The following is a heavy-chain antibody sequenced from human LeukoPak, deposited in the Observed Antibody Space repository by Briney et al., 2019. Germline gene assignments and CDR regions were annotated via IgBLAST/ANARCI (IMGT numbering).Heavy chain of an antibody. Sequence: SQTLSLTCTVSGGSISSGGYYWSWIRQHPGKGLEWIGYIYYSGSTYYNPSLKSRVTISVDTSKNQFSLKLSSVTAADTVVYYCASGPYGSGSYFDWGQGTLVTVSS. V-gene: IGHV4-31*03. CDR2: IYYSGST. CDR3: ASGPYGSGSYFD. D-gene: IGHD3-10*01. CDR1: GGSISSGGYY. J-gene: IGHJ4*02.